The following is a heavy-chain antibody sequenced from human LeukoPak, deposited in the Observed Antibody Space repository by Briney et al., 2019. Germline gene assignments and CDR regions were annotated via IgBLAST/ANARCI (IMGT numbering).Heavy chain of an antibody. CDR1: GFTFISYS. J-gene: IGHJ4*02. CDR2: ISSNGGST. D-gene: IGHD6-13*01. Sequence: GGSLRLSCSASGFTFISYSMYWVRQAPGKGLEYVSAISSNGGSTYYADSVKGRFTISRDNSKNTLYLQMSSLRAEDTAVYYCVKEWGYSSCFDYWGQGTLVTVSS. V-gene: IGHV3-64D*09. CDR3: VKEWGYSSCFDY.